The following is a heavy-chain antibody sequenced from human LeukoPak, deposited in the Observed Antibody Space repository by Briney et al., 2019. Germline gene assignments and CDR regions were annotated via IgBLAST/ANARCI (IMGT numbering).Heavy chain of an antibody. D-gene: IGHD2-15*01. CDR1: GFTFSSYS. J-gene: IGHJ6*03. CDR2: ISSSSSTI. V-gene: IGHV3-48*01. CDR3: AKRDCSGGSCHKFDYYYYMDV. Sequence: GGSLRLSCAASGFTFSSYSMNWVRQAPGKGLEWVSYISSSSSTIYYADSVKGRFTISRDNAKNSLYLQMNSLRAEDTAVYYCAKRDCSGGSCHKFDYYYYMDVWGKGTTVTVSS.